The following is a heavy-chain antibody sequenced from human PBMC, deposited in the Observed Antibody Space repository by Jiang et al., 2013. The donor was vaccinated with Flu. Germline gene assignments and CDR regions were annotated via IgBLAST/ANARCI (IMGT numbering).Heavy chain of an antibody. CDR2: IYYSGST. Sequence: GSGLVKPSETLSLTCTVSGGSISSSSYYWGWIRQPPGKGLEWIGSIYYSGSTYYNPSLKSRVTISVDTSKNQFSLKLSSVTAADTAVYYCARDSSGYYHFDYWGQGTLVTVSS. CDR1: GGSISSSSYY. J-gene: IGHJ4*02. D-gene: IGHD3-22*01. V-gene: IGHV4-39*02. CDR3: ARDSSGYYHFDY.